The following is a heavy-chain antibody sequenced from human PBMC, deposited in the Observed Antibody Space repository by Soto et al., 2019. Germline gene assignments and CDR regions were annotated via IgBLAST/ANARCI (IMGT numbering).Heavy chain of an antibody. D-gene: IGHD6-6*01. CDR3: AREYSSSPYYYYGMDV. CDR2: ISYDGSNK. J-gene: IGHJ6*02. Sequence: PGGSLRLSCAASGFTFSSYAMHWVRQAPGKGLEWVAVISYDGSNKYYADSVKGRFTISRDNSKNTLYLQMNSLRAEDTAVYYCAREYSSSPYYYYGMDVWGQGTTVTVSS. CDR1: GFTFSSYA. V-gene: IGHV3-30-3*01.